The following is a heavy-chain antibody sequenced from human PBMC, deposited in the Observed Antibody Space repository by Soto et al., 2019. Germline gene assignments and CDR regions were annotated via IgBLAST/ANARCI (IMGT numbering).Heavy chain of an antibody. CDR2: VSGSVSTT. CDR3: AKIQMFYGVSKLGGWVDS. D-gene: IGHD6-6*01. V-gene: IGHV3-23*01. Sequence: GGSLRLSCAASGFTFRSYAMSWVRQAAGKGLEWVSSVSGSVSTTYYADSVKGRFTISRANSKNTLYLQMNSLRAEDTAVYYCAKIQMFYGVSKLGGWVDSWGQGTLVTVSS. CDR1: GFTFRSYA. J-gene: IGHJ4*02.